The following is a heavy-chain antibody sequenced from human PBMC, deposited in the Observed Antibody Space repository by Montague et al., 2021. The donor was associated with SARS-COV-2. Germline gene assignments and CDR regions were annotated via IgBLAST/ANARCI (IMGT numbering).Heavy chain of an antibody. CDR2: IYYSGST. Sequence: TLSLTCTVSGGSISSGGYYWSWIRQHPGKGLEWIGYIYYSGSTYYNPSLKSRVTISVDTSKNQFSLKLSSVTAADTAVSYCACYVDSSGWPNRGGSGTFDHWGQGTLVTVSS. CDR3: ACYVDSSGWPNRGGSGTFDH. J-gene: IGHJ4*02. V-gene: IGHV4-31*03. D-gene: IGHD6-19*01. CDR1: GGSISSGGYY.